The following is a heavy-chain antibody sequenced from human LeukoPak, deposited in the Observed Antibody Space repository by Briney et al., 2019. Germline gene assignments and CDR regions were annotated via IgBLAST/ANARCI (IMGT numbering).Heavy chain of an antibody. CDR1: GFTFSSYA. D-gene: IGHD3-10*01. V-gene: IGHV3-64D*09. J-gene: IGHJ4*02. Sequence: PGGSLRLSCSASGFTFSSYAMHWVRQAPGKGLEYVSAISSNGGSTYYADSVKGRFTISRDNSKNTLYLQMSSLRAEDTAVYYCARDLLLWFGELSGDSDYWGQGTLVTVSS. CDR3: ARDLLLWFGELSGDSDY. CDR2: ISSNGGST.